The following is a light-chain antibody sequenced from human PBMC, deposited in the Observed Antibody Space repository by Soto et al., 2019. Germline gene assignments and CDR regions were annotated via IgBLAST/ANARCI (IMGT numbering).Light chain of an antibody. CDR2: DVT. Sequence: QSVLTQPASVSGSPGQSITISCTGASSDVGGYNYVSWYQQHPGKAPKVMIYDVTNRPSGVSSRFSGSKSGNTASLPISGPQAEDKADFYCTSYKRGSARKYVFGTGTKVTV. V-gene: IGLV2-14*03. CDR1: SSDVGGYNY. J-gene: IGLJ1*01. CDR3: TSYKRGSARKYV.